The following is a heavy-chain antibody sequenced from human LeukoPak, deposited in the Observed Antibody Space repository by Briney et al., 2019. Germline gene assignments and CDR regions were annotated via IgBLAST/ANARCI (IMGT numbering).Heavy chain of an antibody. CDR2: IFGTA. D-gene: IGHD3-3*01. V-gene: IGHV1-69*05. Sequence: IFGTAYYAQKFQGRVTITTDESTSTAYMELSSLRSEDTAVYYCASSHAFYRRLTTFVDYWGQGTLVTVSS. CDR3: ASSHAFYRRLTTFVDY. J-gene: IGHJ4*02.